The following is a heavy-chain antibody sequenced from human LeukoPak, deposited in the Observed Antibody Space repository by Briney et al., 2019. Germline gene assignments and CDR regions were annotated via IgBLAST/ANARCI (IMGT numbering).Heavy chain of an antibody. CDR3: ARDQGRRTSDAFDI. CDR1: GFTFSKHG. CDR2: ISSSSSTI. J-gene: IGHJ3*02. D-gene: IGHD1-14*01. V-gene: IGHV3-48*01. Sequence: GGSLRLSCGASGFTFSKHGMNWVRQAPGKGLEWVSYISSSSSTIYYADSVKGRFTISRDNAKNSLYLQMNSLRAEDTAVYYCARDQGRRTSDAFDIWGQGTMVTVSS.